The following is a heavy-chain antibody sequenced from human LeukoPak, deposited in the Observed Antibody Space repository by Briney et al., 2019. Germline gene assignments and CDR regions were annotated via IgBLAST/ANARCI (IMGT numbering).Heavy chain of an antibody. CDR2: ISGTGGST. J-gene: IGHJ4*02. Sequence: PGGSLRLSCAASGFTFSSYAMSWVRQAPGKGLEWVAAISGTGGSTSYTDSLKGRFTISRDNSKNTLYLQMNSLRAEDTAVYYCAKDDLTISGYLDYWGQGTLVTVSS. D-gene: IGHD3-10*01. CDR1: GFTFSSYA. CDR3: AKDDLTISGYLDY. V-gene: IGHV3-23*01.